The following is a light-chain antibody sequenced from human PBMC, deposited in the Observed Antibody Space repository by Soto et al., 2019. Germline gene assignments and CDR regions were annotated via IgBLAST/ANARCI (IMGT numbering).Light chain of an antibody. J-gene: IGKJ4*01. CDR1: QSVSSSY. CDR2: GAS. V-gene: IGKV3-20*01. CDR3: QQYGSSPPRLT. Sequence: EIVLTQSPGTLSLSPGERATLSCRASQSVSSSYLAWYQQKPGQAPRLLIYGASIRATGIPDRFSGSGSGTDFTLTISRLEPEDAAVYYCQQYGSSPPRLTFGGGTKVDTK.